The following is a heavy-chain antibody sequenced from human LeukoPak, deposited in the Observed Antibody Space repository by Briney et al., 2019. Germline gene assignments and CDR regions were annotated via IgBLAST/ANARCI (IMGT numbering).Heavy chain of an antibody. CDR1: AFTFSSHG. J-gene: IGHJ4*02. CDR3: SAPVATNY. V-gene: IGHV3-30*02. Sequence: GGSLRLSCVASAFTFSSHGMHWVRQAPGKGLEWVAFIRYDGSNNYYADSVKGRFTISRDNSKNTLYLQMNSLKAEDTAVYYCSAPVATNYWGQGTLVTVSS. D-gene: IGHD4-23*01. CDR2: IRYDGSNN.